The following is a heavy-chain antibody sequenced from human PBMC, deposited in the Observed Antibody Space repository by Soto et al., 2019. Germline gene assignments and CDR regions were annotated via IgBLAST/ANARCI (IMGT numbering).Heavy chain of an antibody. J-gene: IGHJ6*04. CDR3: AGDGWFSALRIPFGLDV. CDR1: GYTFSNYY. CDR2: INPQGGST. D-gene: IGHD3-3*01. Sequence: QVQLVQSGAEVKKPGASVKVSCKASGYTFSNYYIHWVRQAPGQGLEWMGIINPQGGSTTYAQKFQGRVAMTRDTSTSTVYMALSSLTSEYTAVYYGAGDGWFSALRIPFGLDVWGKGTTVTVSS. V-gene: IGHV1-46*01.